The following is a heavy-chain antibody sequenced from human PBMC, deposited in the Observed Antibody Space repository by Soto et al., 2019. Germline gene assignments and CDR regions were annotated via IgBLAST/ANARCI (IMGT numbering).Heavy chain of an antibody. J-gene: IGHJ4*02. CDR3: AKGSGDSAYVGVPIDY. CDR1: GFTFSSYG. Sequence: GGSLRLSCAASGFTFSSYGMHWVRQAPGKGLEWVAVISYDGSNKYYADSVKGRFTISRDNSKNTLYLLMNSLRAEDTAVYYCAKGSGDSAYVGVPIDYWGQGTLVTVSS. CDR2: ISYDGSNK. V-gene: IGHV3-30*18. D-gene: IGHD5-12*01.